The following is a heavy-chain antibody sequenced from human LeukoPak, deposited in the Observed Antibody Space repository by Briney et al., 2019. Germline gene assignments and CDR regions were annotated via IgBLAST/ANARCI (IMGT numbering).Heavy chain of an antibody. V-gene: IGHV4-4*07. CDR3: ARGSASPAALAFDI. CDR1: GGSISSHF. D-gene: IGHD2-15*01. Sequence: SETLSLTRSVSGGSISSHFWSWIRQPAGKGLEWIGRIYSSGNTNYNPSLKGRLTMLVDTSKNQFSLKLSSVTAADTAVYYCARGSASPAALAFDIWGQGTMVTVSS. J-gene: IGHJ3*02. CDR2: IYSSGNT.